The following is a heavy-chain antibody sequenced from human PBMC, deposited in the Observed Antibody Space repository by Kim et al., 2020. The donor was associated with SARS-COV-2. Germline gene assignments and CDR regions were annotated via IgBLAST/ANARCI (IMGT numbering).Heavy chain of an antibody. Sequence: GGSLRLSCAASGFTFSSYGMHWVRQAPGKGLEWVAVIWYDGSNKYYADSVKGRFTISRDNSKNTLYLQMNSLRAEDTAVYYCAREWDDILTGYREGWFDPWGQGTLVTVSS. CDR1: GFTFSSYG. D-gene: IGHD3-9*01. J-gene: IGHJ5*02. CDR2: IWYDGSNK. V-gene: IGHV3-33*01. CDR3: AREWDDILTGYREGWFDP.